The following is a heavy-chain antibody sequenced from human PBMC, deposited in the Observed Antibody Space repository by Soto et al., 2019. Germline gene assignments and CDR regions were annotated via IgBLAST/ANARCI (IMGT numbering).Heavy chain of an antibody. Sequence: GGSLRLSCTASGFSFGEYAVCWVRQAPGKGLESVGFIRSKAYGGTIEYAASVKGRFTISRDDSKSIANLQMNSLKTEDTAVYYCSRGSTWYNYWGQGTLVTVSS. CDR3: SRGSTWYNY. J-gene: IGHJ4*02. CDR1: GFSFGEYA. D-gene: IGHD6-13*01. CDR2: IRSKAYGGTI. V-gene: IGHV3-49*04.